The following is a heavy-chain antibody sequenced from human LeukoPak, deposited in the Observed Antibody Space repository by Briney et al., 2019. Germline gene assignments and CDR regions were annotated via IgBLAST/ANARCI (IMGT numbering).Heavy chain of an antibody. J-gene: IGHJ4*02. D-gene: IGHD3-22*01. CDR2: IYYSGST. CDR1: GGSISSSSYY. V-gene: IGHV4-39*01. Sequence: SETLSLTCTVSGGSISSSSYYWGRIRQPPGKGLEWIGTIYYSGSTYYNPSLESRVTISVDSSRNQFSLKLSSVTAADTAVYYCARRSTSGYYYFDYWGQGTRVTVSS. CDR3: ARRSTSGYYYFDY.